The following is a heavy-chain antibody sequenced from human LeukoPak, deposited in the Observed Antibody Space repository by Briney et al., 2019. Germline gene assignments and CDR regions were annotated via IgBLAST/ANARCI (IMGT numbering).Heavy chain of an antibody. CDR2: INPNSGGT. D-gene: IGHD3-22*01. J-gene: IGHJ6*02. CDR1: GYTFTGYY. CDR3: ARVGSGYYYYYYGMDV. V-gene: IGHV1-2*02. Sequence: GASVKVSCKASGYTFTGYYMHWVRQAPGQGLEWMGWINPNSGGTNYAQKFRGRVTMTRDTSISTAYMELSRLRSDDTAVYYCARVGSGYYYYYYGMDVWGQGTTVTVSS.